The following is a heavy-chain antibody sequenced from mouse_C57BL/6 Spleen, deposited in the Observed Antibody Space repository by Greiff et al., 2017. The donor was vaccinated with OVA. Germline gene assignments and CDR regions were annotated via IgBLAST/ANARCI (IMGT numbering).Heavy chain of an antibody. CDR1: GYTFTSYW. CDR3: ARNQYYAMDY. Sequence: QVQLKEPGAELVKPGASVKMSCKASGYTFTSYWITWVKQRPGQGLEWIGDIYPGSGSTNYNEKFKSKATLTVDSSSSTAYMQLSSLTSEDSAVYYCARNQYYAMDYWGQGTSVTVSS. J-gene: IGHJ4*01. V-gene: IGHV1-55*01. CDR2: IYPGSGST.